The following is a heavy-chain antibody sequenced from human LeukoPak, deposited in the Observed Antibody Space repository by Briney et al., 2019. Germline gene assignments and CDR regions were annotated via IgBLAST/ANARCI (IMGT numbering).Heavy chain of an antibody. CDR2: ISAYNGNT. Sequence: ASVKVSCKATGYTFTSYGISWVRQAPGQGLEWMGWISAYNGNTNYAQKLQGRVTMTTDTSTSTAYMELRSLRSDDTAVYYCARGEGRTTELPFDYWGQGTLVTVSS. D-gene: IGHD1-7*01. V-gene: IGHV1-18*01. J-gene: IGHJ4*02. CDR1: GYTFTSYG. CDR3: ARGEGRTTELPFDY.